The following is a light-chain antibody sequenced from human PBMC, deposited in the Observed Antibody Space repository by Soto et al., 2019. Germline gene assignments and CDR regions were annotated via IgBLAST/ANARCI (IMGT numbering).Light chain of an antibody. J-gene: IGLJ2*01. V-gene: IGLV1-44*01. Sequence: QSAPTQPPSASVTPGQRVTISCSGSGSSIGTNTVNWYRQLPGTAPKLLIYGNNQRPSGVPDRFSGSKSGTSASLAISGLQSEDEADYYCAAWEGSLNNVLFGGGTKVTVL. CDR3: AAWEGSLNNVL. CDR2: GNN. CDR1: GSSIGTNT.